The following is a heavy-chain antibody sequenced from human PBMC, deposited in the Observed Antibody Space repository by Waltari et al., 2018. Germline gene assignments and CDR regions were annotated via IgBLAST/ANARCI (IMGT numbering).Heavy chain of an antibody. D-gene: IGHD3-22*01. CDR3: ARDRDTSGYYPEY. Sequence: QVQLQESGPTLVKPSETLSLTCTVSGGSITTSYWSWIRQSPGKGLEWTGYIYYSGSTSYNPSLKSRATISLDKSKNQFSLELSSVTAADTAVYYCARDRDTSGYYPEY. V-gene: IGHV4-59*01. CDR2: IYYSGST. CDR1: GGSITTSY. J-gene: IGHJ1*01.